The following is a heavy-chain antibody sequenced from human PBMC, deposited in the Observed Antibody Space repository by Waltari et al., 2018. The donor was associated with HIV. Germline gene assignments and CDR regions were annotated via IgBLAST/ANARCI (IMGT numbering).Heavy chain of an antibody. CDR1: GFTFCIYS. D-gene: IGHD4-17*01. CDR2: ISSSSSTI. J-gene: IGHJ5*02. Sequence: EVQLVESGGGLVQPGGSLRLSCAASGFTFCIYSMNWVRQSPGKGLEWVSYISSSSSTIYYADSVKGRFTISRDNAKNSLYLQMNSLRDEDTAVYYCAGGLMTTSPTWGQGTLVTVSS. V-gene: IGHV3-48*02. CDR3: AGGLMTTSPT.